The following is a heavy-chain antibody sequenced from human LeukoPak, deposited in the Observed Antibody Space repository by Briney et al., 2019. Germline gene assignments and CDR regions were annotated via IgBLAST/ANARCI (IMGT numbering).Heavy chain of an antibody. V-gene: IGHV3-66*01. D-gene: IGHD3-16*02. CDR1: GFTVSSNY. Sequence: GGSLRLSCAASGFTVSSNYMSWVRQAPGKGLEWVSVIYSGGSTYYADSVKGRFTISTDNSKNTLYLQINSLTPDHTALYSCAKHPSWGEWDYVCGSYRFAYYFDYWGQGTLVTVSS. CDR2: IYSGGST. J-gene: IGHJ4*02. CDR3: AKHPSWGEWDYVCGSYRFAYYFDY.